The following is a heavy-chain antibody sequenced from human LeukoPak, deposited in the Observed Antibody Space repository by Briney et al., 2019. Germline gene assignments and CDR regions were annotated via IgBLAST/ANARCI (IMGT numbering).Heavy chain of an antibody. CDR2: ISPSGGST. D-gene: IGHD1-26*01. CDR1: GYTFTSYY. CDR3: ARFRADSGSSLHFDY. Sequence: ASVKVSCKASGYTFTSYYMHWVRQAPGQGLEWMGIISPSGGSTSYAQKFQGRVTITADESTSTAYMELSSLRSEDTAVYYCARFRADSGSSLHFDYWGQGTLVTVSS. V-gene: IGHV1-46*01. J-gene: IGHJ4*02.